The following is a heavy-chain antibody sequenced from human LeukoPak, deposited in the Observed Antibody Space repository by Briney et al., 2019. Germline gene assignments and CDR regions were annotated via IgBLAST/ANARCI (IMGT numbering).Heavy chain of an antibody. CDR2: IYYSGST. V-gene: IGHV4-39*01. J-gene: IGHJ5*02. CDR3: ARLVSDCTNGVCYASGWFDP. Sequence: PSETLSLTCTVSGGSISSSSYYWGWIRQPPGKGLEWIGSIYYSGSTYYNPSLKSRVTISVDTSKDQFSLKLSSVTAADTAVYYCARLVSDCTNGVCYASGWFDPWGQGTLVTVSS. CDR1: GGSISSSSYY. D-gene: IGHD2-8*01.